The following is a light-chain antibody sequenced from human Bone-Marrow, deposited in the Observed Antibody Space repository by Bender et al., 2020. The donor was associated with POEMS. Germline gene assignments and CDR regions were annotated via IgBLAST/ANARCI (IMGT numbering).Light chain of an antibody. J-gene: IGLJ2*01. V-gene: IGLV2-14*03. CDR1: SSDVGGYNY. Sequence: QSALTQPASVSGSPGQSITISCTGTSSDVGGYNYVSWYQQHPGKAPKVIIYDVSNRPSGVSNRFSGSKSGNTASLTISGLQAEDEAHYYCSSYTSISTVVFGGGTKLTVL. CDR2: DVS. CDR3: SSYTSISTVV.